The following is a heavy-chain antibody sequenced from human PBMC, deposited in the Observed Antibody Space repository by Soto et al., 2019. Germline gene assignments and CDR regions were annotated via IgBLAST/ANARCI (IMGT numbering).Heavy chain of an antibody. V-gene: IGHV4-61*01. J-gene: IGHJ6*02. D-gene: IGHD2-8*01. CDR1: GCSVSSGTYY. Sequence: XETLSLTCTAYGCSVSSGTYYWSWMRQPRGEGLEWIGSIYYSGSANYNPSLKSRVTISVDTSKNQFSLKMSSVTAADTAVYYCARDHLTNYYYYGMDVWGQGTTVTVSS. CDR3: ARDHLTNYYYYGMDV. CDR2: IYYSGSA.